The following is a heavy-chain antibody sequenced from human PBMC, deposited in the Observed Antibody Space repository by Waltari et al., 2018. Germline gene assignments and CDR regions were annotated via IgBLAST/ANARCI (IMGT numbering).Heavy chain of an antibody. CDR2: IKQDGSEK. J-gene: IGHJ3*02. D-gene: IGHD1-7*01. Sequence: EVQLVESGGGLVQPGGSLRLSCAASGFTFSSYWMSWVRQAPGKGREWVANIKQDGSEKYYVDSVKGRFTISRDNAKNSLYLQMNSLRAEDTAVYYCARDKPPNYGAFDIWGQGTMVTVSS. CDR3: ARDKPPNYGAFDI. CDR1: GFTFSSYW. V-gene: IGHV3-7*01.